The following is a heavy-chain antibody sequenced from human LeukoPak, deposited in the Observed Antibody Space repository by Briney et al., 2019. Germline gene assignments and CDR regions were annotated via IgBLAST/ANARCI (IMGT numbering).Heavy chain of an antibody. J-gene: IGHJ3*02. CDR1: GGSISSYY. CDR2: IYYSGST. D-gene: IGHD3-22*01. CDR3: ARQYYYDSSGYYNAFDI. V-gene: IGHV4-59*01. Sequence: SETLSLTCTVSGGSISSYYWSWIRQPPGKGLEWIGYIYYSGSTNYNPSFKSRVTISADTSKNQFSLKLSSVTAADTAVYYCARQYYYDSSGYYNAFDIWGQGTMVTVSS.